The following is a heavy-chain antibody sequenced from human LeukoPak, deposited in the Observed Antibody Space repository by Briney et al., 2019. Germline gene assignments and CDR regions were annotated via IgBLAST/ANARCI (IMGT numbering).Heavy chain of an antibody. Sequence: GGSLRLSCAASGFTFASYAMHWVRQPPGKVLEWLTLLAYDGTNKQYADSVKGRFTISRDNSQNTVDLQMDSLRAEDTAVYYCARGGPLGDTNRFDFWGQGILVTVSS. D-gene: IGHD1-14*01. CDR2: LAYDGTNK. CDR3: ARGGPLGDTNRFDF. J-gene: IGHJ4*02. CDR1: GFTFASYA. V-gene: IGHV3-30*04.